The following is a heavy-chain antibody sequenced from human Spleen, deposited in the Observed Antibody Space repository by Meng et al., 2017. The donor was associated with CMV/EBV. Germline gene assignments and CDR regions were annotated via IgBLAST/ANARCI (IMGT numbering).Heavy chain of an antibody. CDR1: GFTFSSYA. V-gene: IGHV3-23*01. Sequence: GESLKISCAASGFTFSSYALTWVRQAPGKGLEWVSAITSSGGLTYYADSVKGRFTISRDNSKNTLYLQMSSLRAEDTAVYFCAKDRSGSYYGVFDFWGQGSLVTVSS. CDR3: AKDRSGSYYGVFDF. J-gene: IGHJ4*02. CDR2: ITSSGGLT. D-gene: IGHD1-26*01.